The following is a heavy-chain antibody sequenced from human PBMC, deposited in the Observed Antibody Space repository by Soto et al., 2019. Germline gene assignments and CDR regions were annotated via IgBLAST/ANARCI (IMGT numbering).Heavy chain of an antibody. J-gene: IGHJ4*02. CDR2: IWYDGNNA. CDR3: ARGYSSGYSAFDY. CDR1: GFTFSNYG. V-gene: IGHV3-33*01. Sequence: HPGGSLRLSCAASGFTFSNYGMHWVRQAPGKGLEWVAIIWYDGNNAYYADSVKVRFTISRDNSKNTVYLQMSSLRAEDTAVYYCARGYSSGYSAFDYWGQGTLVTVSS. D-gene: IGHD3-22*01.